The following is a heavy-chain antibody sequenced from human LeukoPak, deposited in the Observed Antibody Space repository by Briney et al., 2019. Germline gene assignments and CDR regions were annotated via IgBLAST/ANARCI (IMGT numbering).Heavy chain of an antibody. CDR1: GFTFSKYG. CDR2: IKEDGSEI. V-gene: IGHV3-7*01. Sequence: GGSLRLSCAASGFTFSKYGIHWVRQAPGKGLEWVANIKEDGSEIYYVESVKGRFTISRDNAKNSLYLQMNSLRAEDTAVYYCARGVYYFDYWGQGTLVTVSS. D-gene: IGHD3-3*01. J-gene: IGHJ4*02. CDR3: ARGVYYFDY.